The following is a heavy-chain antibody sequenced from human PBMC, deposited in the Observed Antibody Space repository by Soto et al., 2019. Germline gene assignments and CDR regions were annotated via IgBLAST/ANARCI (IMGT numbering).Heavy chain of an antibody. CDR3: ARGDDYGDPARYGMDA. CDR2: ISDDGSKK. CDR1: GFSFSRYA. D-gene: IGHD4-17*01. Sequence: QVQLVESGGGVVQPGRSLRLSCAASGFSFSRYAMHWARQAPGKGLEWVAVISDDGSKKYYADSVRGRFTISRDNSKNTLYLQMNSLRTEDTTVYYCARGDDYGDPARYGMDAW. J-gene: IGHJ6*01. V-gene: IGHV3-30-3*01.